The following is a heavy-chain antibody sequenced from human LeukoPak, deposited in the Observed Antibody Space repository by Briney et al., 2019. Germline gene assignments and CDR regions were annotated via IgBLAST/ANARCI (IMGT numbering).Heavy chain of an antibody. V-gene: IGHV3-74*01. J-gene: IGHJ4*02. D-gene: IGHD6-19*01. CDR2: IKGDGSSA. CDR1: GFTFSTYW. CDR3: ARGLSAVGGALKGY. Sequence: QPGGSLRLSCAASGFTFSTYWMHWVRQAPGKGLLWLSRIKGDGSSASYADSVKGRFTISRDNAKNTLYLQMDSLRAEDTALYYCARGLSAVGGALKGYWGQGTLVTVSS.